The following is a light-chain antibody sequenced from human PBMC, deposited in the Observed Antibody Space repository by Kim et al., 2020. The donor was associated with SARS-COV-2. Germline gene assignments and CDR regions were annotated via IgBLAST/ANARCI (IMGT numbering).Light chain of an antibody. J-gene: IGKJ3*01. Sequence: AYVGDRVHLTCRTSQNISSHLNWYHQKPGRAPKLLIYAASTLQGGVPSRFSGSGSETDFTLTISSLQPEDFATYFCEQSYITPFTFGPGTKVDIK. CDR2: AAS. CDR3: EQSYITPFT. V-gene: IGKV1-39*01. CDR1: QNISSH.